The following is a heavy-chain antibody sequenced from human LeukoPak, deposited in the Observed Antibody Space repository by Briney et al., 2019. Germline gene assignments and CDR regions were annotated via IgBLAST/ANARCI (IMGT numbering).Heavy chain of an antibody. CDR1: GGSISRYY. V-gene: IGHV4-4*07. Sequence: NASETLSLTCTVSGGSISRYYWSWVRQPAGRGLEWIGHIYISGSTKYNPSLKSRVTMSVDTSKNQFSLKLTSVTAADTAVYYCARDKYYGSGNYGKYNWFDPWGQGTLVTVSS. J-gene: IGHJ5*02. D-gene: IGHD3-10*01. CDR3: ARDKYYGSGNYGKYNWFDP. CDR2: IYISGST.